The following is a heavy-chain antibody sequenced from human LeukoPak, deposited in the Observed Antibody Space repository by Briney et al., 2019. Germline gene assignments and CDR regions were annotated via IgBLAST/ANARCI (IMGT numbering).Heavy chain of an antibody. CDR1: GGTFSSYA. J-gene: IGHJ5*02. CDR3: ARGGESSGWYNWFDP. V-gene: IGHV1-69*04. D-gene: IGHD6-19*01. Sequence: GASVKVSCKASGGTFSSYAISWVQQAPGQGLEWMGRIIPILGIANYAQKFQGRVTITADKSTSTAYMELSSLRSEDTAVYYCARGGESSGWYNWFDPWGQGTLVTVSS. CDR2: IIPILGIA.